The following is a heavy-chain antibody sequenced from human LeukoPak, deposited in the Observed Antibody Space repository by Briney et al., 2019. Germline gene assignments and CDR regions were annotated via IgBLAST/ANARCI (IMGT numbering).Heavy chain of an antibody. D-gene: IGHD6-19*01. CDR3: ARLRKQWPSRINWFDP. CDR1: GGSFSGYY. Sequence: SETLSLTCAVYGGSFSGYYWSWIRQPPGKGLEWIGEINHSGSTNYNPSLKSRVTISVDTSKNQFSLKLSSVTAADTAVYHCARLRKQWPSRINWFDPWGQGTLVTVSS. V-gene: IGHV4-34*01. CDR2: INHSGST. J-gene: IGHJ5*02.